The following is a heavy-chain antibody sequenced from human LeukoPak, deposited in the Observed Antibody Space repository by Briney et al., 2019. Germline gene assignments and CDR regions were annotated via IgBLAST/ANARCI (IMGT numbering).Heavy chain of an antibody. Sequence: GGSLRLSCAASGFTFDDYGMSWVRQAPGKGLEWVSGINWNGGSTGYADSVKGRFTISRDNAKNSLYLQMNSLRAEDTALYYCARAPNFDWLLPKPYYYYYYYMDVWGKGTTVTVSS. D-gene: IGHD3-9*01. CDR2: INWNGGST. V-gene: IGHV3-20*04. CDR3: ARAPNFDWLLPKPYYYYYYYMDV. CDR1: GFTFDDYG. J-gene: IGHJ6*03.